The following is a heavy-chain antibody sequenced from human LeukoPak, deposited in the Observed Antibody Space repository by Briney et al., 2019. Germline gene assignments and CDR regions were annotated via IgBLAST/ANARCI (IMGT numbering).Heavy chain of an antibody. V-gene: IGHV1-46*01. Sequence: ASVKVSCKASGYTFTSYYMHWVRQAPGQGLEWMGIINPSGGSTSYAQKFQGRVTMTRDTSTSTVHMELSSLRSEDTAVYYCARDRATTTVSYYYYYGMDVWGQGTTVTVSS. CDR1: GYTFTSYY. CDR3: ARDRATTTVSYYYYYGMDV. CDR2: INPSGGST. J-gene: IGHJ6*02. D-gene: IGHD4-17*01.